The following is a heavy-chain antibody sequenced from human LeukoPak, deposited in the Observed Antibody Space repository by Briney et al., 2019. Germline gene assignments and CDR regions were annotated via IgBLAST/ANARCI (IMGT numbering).Heavy chain of an antibody. J-gene: IGHJ6*03. Sequence: SETLSLTCSVSGGSISSSTYYWDWVRQPPGKGLEWIGSIYYSGTTYYNPSLKSRVTISVDTSKNQFSLKLGSVTAADTAVYYCARLRYSSPIYYHMDVWGKGTTVTVSS. V-gene: IGHV4-39*01. CDR3: ARLRYSSPIYYHMDV. D-gene: IGHD4-11*01. CDR2: IYYSGTT. CDR1: GGSISSSTYY.